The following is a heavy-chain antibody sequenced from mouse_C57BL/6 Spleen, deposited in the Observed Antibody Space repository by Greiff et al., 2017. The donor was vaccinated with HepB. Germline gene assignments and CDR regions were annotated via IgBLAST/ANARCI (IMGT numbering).Heavy chain of an antibody. CDR2: INPYNGGT. Sequence: EVQLQESGPVLVKPGASVKMSCKASGYTFTDYYMNWVKQSHGKSLEWIGVINPYNGGTSYNQKFKGKATLTVDKSSSTAYMELNSLTSEDSAVYYCARYYDYGEWFAYWGQGTLVTVSA. CDR3: ARYYDYGEWFAY. V-gene: IGHV1-19*01. CDR1: GYTFTDYY. D-gene: IGHD2-4*01. J-gene: IGHJ3*01.